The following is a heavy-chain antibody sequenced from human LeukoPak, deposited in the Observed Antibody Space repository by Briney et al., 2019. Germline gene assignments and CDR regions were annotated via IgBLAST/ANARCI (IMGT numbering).Heavy chain of an antibody. J-gene: IGHJ4*02. Sequence: PGGSLRLSCAASGFTFSNYAMSWVRQAPGKGLEWVSSISGRGGSTYYAGSVRDRFIISRDNSKNTLYLQMNSLRTADTAISYCVKESAKHGPPVLQGYWGQGTLVTVSA. CDR3: VKESAKHGPPVLQGY. D-gene: IGHD3-10*01. CDR2: ISGRGGST. V-gene: IGHV3-23*01. CDR1: GFTFSNYA.